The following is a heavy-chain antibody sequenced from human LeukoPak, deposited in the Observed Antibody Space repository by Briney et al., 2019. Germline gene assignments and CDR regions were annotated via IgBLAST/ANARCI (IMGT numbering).Heavy chain of an antibody. V-gene: IGHV1-46*01. Sequence: ASVKVSCKASGYTFTSYYMHWVRQAPGQGLEWMGIINPSGGSTSYAQKFQGRVTMTRDTSISTAYMGLSRLRSDDTAVYYCARETYYASGRLYNRIDYWGQGTLVTVSS. D-gene: IGHD3-10*01. CDR3: ARETYYASGRLYNRIDY. CDR2: INPSGGST. J-gene: IGHJ4*02. CDR1: GYTFTSYY.